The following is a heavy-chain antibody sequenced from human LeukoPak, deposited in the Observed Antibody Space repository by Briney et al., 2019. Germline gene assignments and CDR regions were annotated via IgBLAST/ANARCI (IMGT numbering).Heavy chain of an antibody. CDR3: AKAYCSSTSCYLRRGPYYFDY. D-gene: IGHD2-2*01. CDR2: ISGSGGST. CDR1: GFTFSSYA. J-gene: IGHJ4*02. V-gene: IGHV3-23*01. Sequence: GSLRLSCAASGFTFSSYAMSWVRQAPGKGLEWVSAISGSGGSTYYADSVKGRFTISRDNSKNTLYLQMNSLRAEDTAVYYCAKAYCSSTSCYLRRGPYYFDYWGQGTLVTVSS.